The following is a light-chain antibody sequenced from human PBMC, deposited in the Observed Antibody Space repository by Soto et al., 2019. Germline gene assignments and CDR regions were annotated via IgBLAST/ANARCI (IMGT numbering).Light chain of an antibody. J-gene: IGKJ1*01. V-gene: IGKV1-6*01. Sequence: AIPGTQSPSSLSASVCARVTVTCLACQGIRTDLGWFPRCPGKARKALILRASTLQSGVPSRPTGSGSSTDFTLTISSLHPEDSATYDCLQDFRYNRTFGQGTKVDIK. CDR3: LQDFRYNRT. CDR1: QGIRTD. CDR2: RAS.